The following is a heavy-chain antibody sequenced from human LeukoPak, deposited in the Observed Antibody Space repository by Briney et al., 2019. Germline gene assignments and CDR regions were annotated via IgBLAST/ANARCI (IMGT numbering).Heavy chain of an antibody. V-gene: IGHV1-8*01. Sequence: GASVKVSCKASGYTFTSYDINWVRQATGQGLEWMGWMNPNSGNTGYAQKFQGRVTMTRNTSISTAYMELSSLRSEDTAVYYCAKERVSYYLHWYFDLWGRGTLVTVSS. CDR3: AKERVSYYLHWYFDL. D-gene: IGHD2-21*01. CDR1: GYTFTSYD. J-gene: IGHJ2*01. CDR2: MNPNSGNT.